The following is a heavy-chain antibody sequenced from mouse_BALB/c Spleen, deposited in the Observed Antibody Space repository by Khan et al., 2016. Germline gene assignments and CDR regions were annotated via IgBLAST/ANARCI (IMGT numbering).Heavy chain of an antibody. CDR1: GFSITSDYS. V-gene: IGHV3-1*02. D-gene: IGHD1-1*01. Sequence: EVQLQESGPDLVKPSQSLSLTCTVTGFSITSDYSWHWLRQFPGNKLEWMGSIPYSGCTNYNPSLKSRISITRDTSKNPFFLQLNSVTTEDTATGGCGKDDYGGAPGFDYWGQGTAVTVSA. J-gene: IGHJ3*01. CDR2: IPYSGCT. CDR3: GKDDYGGAPGFDY.